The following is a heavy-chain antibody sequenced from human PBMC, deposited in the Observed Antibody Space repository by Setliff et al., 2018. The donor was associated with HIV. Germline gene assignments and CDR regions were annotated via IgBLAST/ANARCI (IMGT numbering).Heavy chain of an antibody. CDR1: GGTFNRYA. CDR3: ARDSLPPPQQYYEYRSGLDY. Sequence: VKVSCKASGGTFNRYAISWVRQAPGQGLEWMGRIIPMFGTANHAQKFQGRVTITADKSTSTAYMELRRLSSEDTAVYYCARDSLPPPQQYYEYRSGLDYWGQGTLVTVSS. V-gene: IGHV1-69*06. J-gene: IGHJ4*02. CDR2: IIPMFGTA. D-gene: IGHD3-3*01.